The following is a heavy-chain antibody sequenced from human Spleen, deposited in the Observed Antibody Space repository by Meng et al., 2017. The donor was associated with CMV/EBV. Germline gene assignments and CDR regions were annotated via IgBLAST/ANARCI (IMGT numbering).Heavy chain of an antibody. J-gene: IGHJ4*02. CDR3: ARGRKVDS. CDR1: VGSLTRSY. Sequence: LSLPCSVFVGSLTRSYWSWLRQPPVKGLEWIGEIDYSGRTNYDPSLKSRVTILVDTSKNQFSLKLHSVTAADTAVYYCARGRKVDSWGQGTLVTVSS. V-gene: IGHV4-34*01. CDR2: IDYSGRT.